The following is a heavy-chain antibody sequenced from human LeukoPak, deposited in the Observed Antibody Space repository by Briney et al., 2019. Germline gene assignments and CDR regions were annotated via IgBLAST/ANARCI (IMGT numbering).Heavy chain of an antibody. Sequence: ASVKVSCKVSGYTLTELSMNWVRQAPGKGLEWMGGFDPEDGETIYAQKFQGRVTMTEDTSTDTAYMELSSLRSEDTAVYYCATTTGYYHSAFDIWGQGTMVTVSS. CDR2: FDPEDGET. D-gene: IGHD3-9*01. CDR3: ATTTGYYHSAFDI. J-gene: IGHJ3*02. V-gene: IGHV1-24*01. CDR1: GYTLTELS.